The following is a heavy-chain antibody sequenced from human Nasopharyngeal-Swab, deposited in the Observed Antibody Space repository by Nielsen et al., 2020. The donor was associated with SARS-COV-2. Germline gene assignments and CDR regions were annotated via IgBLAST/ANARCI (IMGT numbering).Heavy chain of an antibody. CDR1: GFTFSSYA. CDR3: AKLEVVQIVVVITTWGYFDY. V-gene: IGHV3-23*01. J-gene: IGHJ4*02. D-gene: IGHD3-22*01. CDR2: ISGSGGST. Sequence: ESLKISCAASGFTFSSYAMSWVRQAPGKGLEWVSAISGSGGSTYYADSVKGRFTISRDNSKNTLYLQMNSLRAEDTAVYYCAKLEVVQIVVVITTWGYFDYWGQGTLVTVSS.